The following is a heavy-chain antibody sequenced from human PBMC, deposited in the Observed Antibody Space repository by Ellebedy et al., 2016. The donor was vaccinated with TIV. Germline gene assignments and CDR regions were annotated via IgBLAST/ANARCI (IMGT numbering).Heavy chain of an antibody. CDR3: AREVGGGGAY. CDR1: GFTFSSYW. V-gene: IGHV3-7*01. J-gene: IGHJ4*02. Sequence: GESLKISXAASGFTFSSYWMSWVRQAPGKGLEWVANIKQDGSEIYYVDSVKGRFTISRDNAKNSLYLQMNSLRAEDTAVYYCAREVGGGGAYWGQGTLVTVSS. CDR2: IKQDGSEI. D-gene: IGHD2-21*01.